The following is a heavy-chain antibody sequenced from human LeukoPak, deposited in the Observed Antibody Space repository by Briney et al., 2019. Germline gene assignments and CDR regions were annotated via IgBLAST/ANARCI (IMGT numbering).Heavy chain of an antibody. D-gene: IGHD6-19*01. CDR1: GYTFNHHG. V-gene: IGHV1-18*01. J-gene: IGHJ4*01. Sequence: ASVKVSCKASGYTFNHHGTSWVRQAPGQGLEWMGWISCYNGDTNYAQKLQGRVTMSTDTSTSTAYMALTGLRSDDTAVYYCVRDPTNTSGRYAYFDYWGQGTLVTVSS. CDR3: VRDPTNTSGRYAYFDY. CDR2: ISCYNGDT.